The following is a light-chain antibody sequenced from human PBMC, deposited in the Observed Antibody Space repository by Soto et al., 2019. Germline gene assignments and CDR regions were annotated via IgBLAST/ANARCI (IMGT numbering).Light chain of an antibody. CDR3: IQSLRTPIT. CDR1: PRLLTSNGFHY. CDR2: LTS. Sequence: MSQSPLSRPDTPGEPASIACKFSPRLLTSNGFHYLECYLQRPGQSPQPLIYLTSHRASGVPDRFSGSGSGTDFTFKISRVEGGDVGAYFRIQSLRTPITFGQGTRLEIK. V-gene: IGKV2-28*01. J-gene: IGKJ5*01.